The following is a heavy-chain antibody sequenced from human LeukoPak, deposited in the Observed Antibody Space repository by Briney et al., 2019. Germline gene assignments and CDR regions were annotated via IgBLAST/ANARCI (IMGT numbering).Heavy chain of an antibody. CDR1: GFTFSNAW. CDR3: TTGPILEWFTDAFDI. J-gene: IGHJ3*02. CDR2: IKSKTDGGTT. D-gene: IGHD3-3*01. Sequence: TPGGSLRLSCAASGFTFSNAWMSWVRQAPGKGLEWVGRIKSKTDGGTTDYAAPVKGRFTISRDDSKNTLYLQMNSLKTEDTAVYYCTTGPILEWFTDAFDIWGQGTMVTVSS. V-gene: IGHV3-15*01.